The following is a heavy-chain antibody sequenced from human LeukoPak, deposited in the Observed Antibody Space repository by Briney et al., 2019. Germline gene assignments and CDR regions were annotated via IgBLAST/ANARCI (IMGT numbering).Heavy chain of an antibody. D-gene: IGHD5-18*01. V-gene: IGHV1-69*02. CDR2: IIPNLGIA. Sequence: GASVKVSWKASGGTFSSYTISWVRQAPGQGLEWMGRIIPNLGIANYAQKFQGRVTITADKSTSTAYMELSSLRSEDTAVYYCARTQVDTAMPVEYPLDYWGQGTLVTVSS. CDR3: ARTQVDTAMPVEYPLDY. J-gene: IGHJ4*02. CDR1: GGTFSSYT.